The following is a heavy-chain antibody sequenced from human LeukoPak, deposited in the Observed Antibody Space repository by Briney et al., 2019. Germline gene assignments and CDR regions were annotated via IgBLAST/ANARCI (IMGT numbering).Heavy chain of an antibody. J-gene: IGHJ4*02. CDR3: AKDRGAIATEK. CDR1: GGTFSSYA. CDR2: IIPIFGTA. Sequence: GASVKVSCKASGGTFSSYAISWVRQAPGQGLEWMGGIIPIFGTANYAQKFQGRVTITTDESTSTAYMELSSLRSEDTAVYYCAKDRGAIATEKWGQGTLVTVSS. V-gene: IGHV1-69*05. D-gene: IGHD6-25*01.